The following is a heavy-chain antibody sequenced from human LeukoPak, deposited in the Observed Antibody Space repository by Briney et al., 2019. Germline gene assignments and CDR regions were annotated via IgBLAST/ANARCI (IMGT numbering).Heavy chain of an antibody. CDR3: ARGRRCSGGSCQDGRYNWFDP. V-gene: IGHV1-8*01. CDR1: GYTFTSYD. D-gene: IGHD2-15*01. CDR2: MNPNSGNT. J-gene: IGHJ5*02. Sequence: GASVKVSCKASGYTFTSYDINWVRQATGQGLEWMGWMNPNSGNTGYAQKFQGRVTMTRNTSISTAYMELSSLRSEDTAVYYCARGRRCSGGSCQDGRYNWFDPWGQGTLVTVSS.